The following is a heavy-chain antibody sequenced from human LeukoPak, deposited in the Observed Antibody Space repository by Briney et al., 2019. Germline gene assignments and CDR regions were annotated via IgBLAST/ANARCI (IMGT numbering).Heavy chain of an antibody. CDR3: AKDTGYSYGYNYYYMDV. Sequence: GGSLRLSCAASEFTFDDYAMHWVRQAPGKGLEWVSLISGDGGSTYYADSVKGRFTISRDNSKNSLYLQMNSLRTEDTALYYCAKDTGYSYGYNYYYMDVWGKGTTVTVSS. V-gene: IGHV3-43*02. J-gene: IGHJ6*03. CDR1: EFTFDDYA. CDR2: ISGDGGST. D-gene: IGHD5-18*01.